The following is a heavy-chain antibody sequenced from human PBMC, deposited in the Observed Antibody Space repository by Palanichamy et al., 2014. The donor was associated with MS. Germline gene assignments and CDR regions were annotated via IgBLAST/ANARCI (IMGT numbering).Heavy chain of an antibody. CDR1: GGSISSSSYS. V-gene: IGHV4-39*01. Sequence: QLQLQESGPGLVKPSETLSLTCTVSGGSISSSSYSWGWIRQPPGKGLEWIGTVYYSGNSYYNPSLKSRVTISVDTSKNQFSLKLSSVTAADTAVYYCARRGVVIDGAKYFDHWGQGTLVTVSS. D-gene: IGHD3-22*01. CDR2: VYYSGNS. CDR3: ARRGVVIDGAKYFDH. J-gene: IGHJ4*02.